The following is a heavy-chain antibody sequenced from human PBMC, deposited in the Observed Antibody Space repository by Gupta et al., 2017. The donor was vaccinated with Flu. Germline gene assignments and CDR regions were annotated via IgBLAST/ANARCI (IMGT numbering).Heavy chain of an antibody. CDR3: TRDREDTALDY. CDR2: IRSKAYGGTT. D-gene: IGHD3-10*01. V-gene: IGHV3-49*03. J-gene: IGHJ4*02. CDR1: GFTFGDYA. Sequence: EVQLVESGGGLVQPGRSLRLSCTASGFTFGDYAMSWFRQAPGKGLEWVGFIRSKAYGGTTEYAASVKGRFTISRDDSKSIAYLQMNSLKTEDTAVYYCTRDREDTALDYWGQGTLVTVSS.